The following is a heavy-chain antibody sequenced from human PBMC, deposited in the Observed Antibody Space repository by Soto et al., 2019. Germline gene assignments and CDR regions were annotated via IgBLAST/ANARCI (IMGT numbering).Heavy chain of an antibody. CDR3: ARSLSVYYDYAKGFDY. CDR1: GFTFSSYS. Sequence: EVQLVESGGGLVKPGGSLRLSCAASGFTFSSYSMNWVRQGPGKGLEWVSSISSSSSYIYYADSVKGRFTISRDNAKNSLYLQMNSLRAEDTAVYYCARSLSVYYDYAKGFDYWGQGTLVTVSS. V-gene: IGHV3-21*01. J-gene: IGHJ4*02. CDR2: ISSSSSYI. D-gene: IGHD3-16*01.